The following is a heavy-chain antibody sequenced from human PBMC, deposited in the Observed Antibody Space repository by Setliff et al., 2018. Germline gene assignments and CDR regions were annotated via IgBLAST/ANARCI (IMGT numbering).Heavy chain of an antibody. V-gene: IGHV1-2*02. D-gene: IGHD6-13*01. CDR2: INPKSGVT. CDR3: ARDGISWLNWLDP. Sequence: GASVKVSCKASGYSFSDFYIHWVRQVPGRRPEWMGSINPKSGVTRYVQKFQGRVTITRDTSISTAYMELSSLRSDDTAVYYCARDGISWLNWLDPWGQGTPVTVSS. CDR1: GYSFSDFY. J-gene: IGHJ5*02.